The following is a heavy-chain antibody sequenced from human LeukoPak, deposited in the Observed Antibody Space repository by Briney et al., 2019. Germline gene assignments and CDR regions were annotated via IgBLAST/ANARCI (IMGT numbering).Heavy chain of an antibody. CDR2: IYYSGST. Sequence: SETLSLTCTVSGGSISSSSYYWVWMRQPPGKGLEWIGSIYYSGSTYYNPSLESRVTISVDTSKNQFSLKLSSVTAADTAVYYCARRPDSSGYHDYWGQGTLVTVSS. D-gene: IGHD3-22*01. V-gene: IGHV4-39*01. CDR3: ARRPDSSGYHDY. J-gene: IGHJ4*02. CDR1: GGSISSSSYY.